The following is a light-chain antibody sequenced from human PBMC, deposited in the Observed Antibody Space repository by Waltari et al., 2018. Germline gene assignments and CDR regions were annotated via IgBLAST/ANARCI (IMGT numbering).Light chain of an antibody. CDR1: QSIATY. J-gene: IGKJ4*01. Sequence: SAGDRVTITCRASQSIATYLNWYQQKPGKAPILLIYAASSLQFGVPSRFSGSGSGTDFTLAISSLQPEDFATYFCQQSYSAPHTFGGGTQVDIK. V-gene: IGKV1-39*01. CDR3: QQSYSAPHT. CDR2: AAS.